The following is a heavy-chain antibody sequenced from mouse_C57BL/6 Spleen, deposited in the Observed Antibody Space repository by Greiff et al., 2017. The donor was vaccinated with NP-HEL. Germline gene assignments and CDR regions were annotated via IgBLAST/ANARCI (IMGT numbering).Heavy chain of an antibody. Sequence: VQLKESGPELVKPGASVKMSCKASGYTFTDYNMHWVKQSHGKSLEWIGYINPNNGGTSYNQKFKGKATLTVNKSSSTAYMELRSLTSEDSAVYYCARDNWAYFDYWGQGTTLTVSS. D-gene: IGHD4-1*02. CDR1: GYTFTDYN. CDR3: ARDNWAYFDY. V-gene: IGHV1-22*01. J-gene: IGHJ2*01. CDR2: INPNNGGT.